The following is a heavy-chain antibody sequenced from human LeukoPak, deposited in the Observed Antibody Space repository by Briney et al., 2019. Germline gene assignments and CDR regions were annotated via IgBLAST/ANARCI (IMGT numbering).Heavy chain of an antibody. V-gene: IGHV3-48*01. J-gene: IGHJ4*02. Sequence: PGGSLRLSCVASGFTFSSYSFNWVRQAPGKGLEWVSYISVGGRIMSYADSVRGRFTISRDDAKNSIYLQMNSLRAEDTAVYYCARVGAHYYDSSGYYVFQDYWGQGTLVTVSS. CDR1: GFTFSSYS. CDR3: ARVGAHYYDSSGYYVFQDY. CDR2: ISVGGRIM. D-gene: IGHD3-22*01.